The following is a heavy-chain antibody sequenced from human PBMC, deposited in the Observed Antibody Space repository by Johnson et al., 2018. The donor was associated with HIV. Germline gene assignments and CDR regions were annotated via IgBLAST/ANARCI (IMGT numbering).Heavy chain of an antibody. CDR3: ARECSSSKWTYGFDI. CDR1: GLTLSAYG. Sequence: QVQLVESGGGVVQPGTSLRLSCEASGLTLSAYGLHWVRQAPGKGLDWVAVIWPDGSNRFYADSVKGRFTISRDNSKNTLSLQMNSLRADDTALYYCARECSSSKWTYGFDIWGQGTMVTVSS. J-gene: IGHJ3*02. CDR2: IWPDGSNR. D-gene: IGHD6-13*01. V-gene: IGHV3-33*01.